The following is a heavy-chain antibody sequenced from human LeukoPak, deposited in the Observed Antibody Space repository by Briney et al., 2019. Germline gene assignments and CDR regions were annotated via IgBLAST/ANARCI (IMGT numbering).Heavy chain of an antibody. CDR3: AKDVGYYGAARGYFDY. J-gene: IGHJ4*02. CDR1: GFTFSSYA. Sequence: GGPLRLSCAASGFTFSSYAMSWVRQAPGKGLKWVSAFSGSGGSTYYADSVKGRFTISRDNSKNTLYLQMNSLRAEDTAVYYCAKDVGYYGAARGYFDYWGQGTLVTVSS. CDR2: FSGSGGST. D-gene: IGHD4-17*01. V-gene: IGHV3-23*01.